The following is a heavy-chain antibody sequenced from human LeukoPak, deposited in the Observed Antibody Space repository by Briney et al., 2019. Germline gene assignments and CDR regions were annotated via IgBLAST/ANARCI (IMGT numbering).Heavy chain of an antibody. Sequence: ASVNVSCKASGGTFSSYAISWVRQAPGQGLEWMGGIIPIFGTANYAQKFQGRVTITADESTSTAYMELSSLRSEDTAVYYCVGGEELDEYCSGGSCLHHDYWGQGTLVTVSS. D-gene: IGHD2-15*01. CDR1: GGTFSSYA. CDR3: VGGEELDEYCSGGSCLHHDY. V-gene: IGHV1-69*13. J-gene: IGHJ4*02. CDR2: IIPIFGTA.